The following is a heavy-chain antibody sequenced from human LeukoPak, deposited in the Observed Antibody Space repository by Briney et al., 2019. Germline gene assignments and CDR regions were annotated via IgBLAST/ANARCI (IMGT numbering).Heavy chain of an antibody. D-gene: IGHD2-15*01. CDR2: ISHSGAST. Sequence: GGSLRLSCAASGFTFSDYLMSWIRQAPGKGLEWVAHISHSGASTYYADSLKGRFTISRDNDKNTMYLQMNSLRAEDTAMYFCARDRCSGGACYSVGWFDPWGQGPQVIVSS. J-gene: IGHJ5*02. V-gene: IGHV3-11*01. CDR3: ARDRCSGGACYSVGWFDP. CDR1: GFTFSDYL.